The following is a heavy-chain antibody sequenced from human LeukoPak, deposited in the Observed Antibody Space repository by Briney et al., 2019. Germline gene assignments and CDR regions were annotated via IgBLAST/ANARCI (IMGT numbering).Heavy chain of an antibody. V-gene: IGHV3-23*01. Sequence: PGGSLRLSCIGSGFTFSNFWMNWVPQAPGKGLEWVSAISGSGGSTYYADSVKGRFTISRDNSKNTLYLQMNSLRAEDTAVYYCAKAYSGYDYFDYWGQGTLVTVSS. CDR3: AKAYSGYDYFDY. CDR2: ISGSGGST. CDR1: GFTFSNFW. D-gene: IGHD5-12*01. J-gene: IGHJ4*02.